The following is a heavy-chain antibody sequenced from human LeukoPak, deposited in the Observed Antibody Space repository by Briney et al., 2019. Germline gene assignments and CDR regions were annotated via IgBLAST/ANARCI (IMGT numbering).Heavy chain of an antibody. CDR2: IYSDGRT. J-gene: IGHJ4*01. Sequence: GGSVSLSCAASGFTYSSYAMSWVRHAPGKGRECVSLIYSDGRTYYAVSVKSRFTISRLNSKNTLNLQMNSLRREDTAVYYCVRRVEDWGHGTLVTVSS. D-gene: IGHD2-15*01. V-gene: IGHV3-66*01. CDR1: GFTYSSYA. CDR3: VRRVED.